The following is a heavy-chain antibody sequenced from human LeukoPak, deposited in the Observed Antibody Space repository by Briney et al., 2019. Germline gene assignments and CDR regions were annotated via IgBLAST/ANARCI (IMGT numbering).Heavy chain of an antibody. CDR3: ARGLSAAAGLDY. J-gene: IGHJ4*02. Sequence: SETLSLTCAVSGAPISSYYWSWIRQPPGKGLEWIGYINYSGSTNYNPSLKSRVTISVDTSKNQFSLKLSSVTAADTAIYYCARGLSAAAGLDYWGQGTLVTVSS. D-gene: IGHD6-13*01. CDR2: INYSGST. CDR1: GAPISSYY. V-gene: IGHV4-59*12.